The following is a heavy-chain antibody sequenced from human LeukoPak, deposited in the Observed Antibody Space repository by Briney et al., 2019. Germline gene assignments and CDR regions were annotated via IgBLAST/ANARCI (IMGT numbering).Heavy chain of an antibody. CDR1: GFTFSSYS. D-gene: IGHD5/OR15-5a*01. Sequence: PGGSLRLSCAASGFTFSSYSMNWVRQAPGKGLEWVSSISSSSSYIYYADSAKGRFTMSRDNAKNSLYLQMNSLRAEDTAVYYCARDPDVSLDVWGQGTTVTVSS. CDR2: ISSSSSYI. V-gene: IGHV3-21*01. CDR3: ARDPDVSLDV. J-gene: IGHJ6*02.